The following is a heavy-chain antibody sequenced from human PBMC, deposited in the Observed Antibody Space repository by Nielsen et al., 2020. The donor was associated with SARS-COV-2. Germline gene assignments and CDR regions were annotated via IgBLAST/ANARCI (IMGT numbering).Heavy chain of an antibody. V-gene: IGHV3-23*03. CDR2: IYSGGSST. J-gene: IGHJ4*02. CDR1: GFTFSSYA. Sequence: GGSLRLSCAASGFTFSSYAMSWVRQAPGKGLEWVSVIYSGGSSTYYADSVKGRFTISRDNSKNTLYLQMNSLRAEDTAVYYCARDLVAGHYWGQGTLVTVSS. CDR3: ARDLVAGHY. D-gene: IGHD6-19*01.